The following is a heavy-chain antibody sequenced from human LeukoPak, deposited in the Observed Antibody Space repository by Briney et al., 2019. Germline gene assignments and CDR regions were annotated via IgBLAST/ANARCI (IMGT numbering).Heavy chain of an antibody. CDR1: GFTFSDYY. Sequence: PGGSLRLSCAASGFTFSDYYMSWIRQAPGKGLEWVSYISSSGSTIYYADSVKGRLTISRDNTKNSLYLQMNSLRAEDTAVYYCARDRRLGARNDYWGQGTLVTVSS. CDR2: ISSSGSTI. V-gene: IGHV3-11*01. J-gene: IGHJ4*02. D-gene: IGHD6-6*01. CDR3: ARDRRLGARNDY.